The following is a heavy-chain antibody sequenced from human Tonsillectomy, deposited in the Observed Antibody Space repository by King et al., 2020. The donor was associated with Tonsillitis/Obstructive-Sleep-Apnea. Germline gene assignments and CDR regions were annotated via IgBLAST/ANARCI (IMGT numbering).Heavy chain of an antibody. Sequence: QLVQSGAEVKKPGASVKVSCKASGYTFSSYGIIWVRQAPGQGLEWMGWISVYKDNTNYAQKFQGRVTMTTDTSTSTAYMELRSLRSDDTALYYCARGPGYCSSTSCYKDYYYYMDVWGKGTTVTVSS. CDR3: ARGPGYCSSTSCYKDYYYYMDV. J-gene: IGHJ6*03. V-gene: IGHV1-18*01. CDR1: GYTFSSYG. CDR2: ISVYKDNT. D-gene: IGHD2-2*02.